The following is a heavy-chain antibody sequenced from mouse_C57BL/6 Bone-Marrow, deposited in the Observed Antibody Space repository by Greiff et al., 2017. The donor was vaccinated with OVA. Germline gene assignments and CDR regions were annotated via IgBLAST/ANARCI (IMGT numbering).Heavy chain of an antibody. J-gene: IGHJ2*01. D-gene: IGHD2-3*01. V-gene: IGHV6-3*01. CDR1: GFTFSNYW. Sequence: EVKLMESGGGLVQPGGSMKLSCVASGFTFSNYWMNWVRQSPEKGLEWVAQIRLKSDNYATHYAESVKGRFTISRDDSKSSVYLQMNNLRAEDTGIYYCTGSFYDGYLYGDYWGQGTTLTVSS. CDR3: TGSFYDGYLYGDY. CDR2: IRLKSDNYAT.